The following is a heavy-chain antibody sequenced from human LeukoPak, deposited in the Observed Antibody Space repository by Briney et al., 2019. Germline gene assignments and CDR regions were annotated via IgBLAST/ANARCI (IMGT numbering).Heavy chain of an antibody. V-gene: IGHV3-30*03. CDR2: ILYDGSDK. CDR1: GFTFSNYG. J-gene: IGHJ4*02. D-gene: IGHD2-2*02. CDR3: ARDHNGPYTFDY. Sequence: GGSLRLSCAASGFTFSNYGMHWVRQAPGKGLEWVAVILYDGSDKYYADSVKGRFTISRDNAKNSLSLQMNSLKVEDTAVYYCARDHNGPYTFDYWGQGTLVTVSS.